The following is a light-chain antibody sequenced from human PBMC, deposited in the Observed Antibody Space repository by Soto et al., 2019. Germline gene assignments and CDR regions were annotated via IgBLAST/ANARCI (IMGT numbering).Light chain of an antibody. CDR2: AAS. CDR3: QQLYSYHIS. CDR1: QGISSY. J-gene: IGKJ5*01. Sequence: IQLTQSPSSLSASVGDRVTITCRASQGISSYLGWYLQKPGQATKLLIYAASTLQNGVPSRFSGSGSGTDFTLTINSLQPEDFATYYGQQLYSYHISLGQGTLLEVK. V-gene: IGKV1-9*01.